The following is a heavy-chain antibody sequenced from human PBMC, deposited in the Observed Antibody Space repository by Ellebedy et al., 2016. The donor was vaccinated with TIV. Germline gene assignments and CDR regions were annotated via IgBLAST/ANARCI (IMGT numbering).Heavy chain of an antibody. V-gene: IGHV4-59*01. CDR1: GGSISGYY. D-gene: IGHD6-6*01. J-gene: IGHJ3*02. CDR3: ASAYSSSFGKNAFDI. Sequence: SETLSLTCAVSGGSISGYYWSWIRQPPGKGLEWIGYIYYSGSTNYNPSLKSRVTISIDTSKNQFSLNLSSVTAADTAVYYCASAYSSSFGKNAFDIWGQGTMAAVSS. CDR2: IYYSGST.